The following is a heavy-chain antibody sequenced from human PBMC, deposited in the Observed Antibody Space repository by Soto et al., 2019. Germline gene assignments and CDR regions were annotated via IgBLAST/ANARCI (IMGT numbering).Heavy chain of an antibody. CDR3: AREGQAPYYSYGMDV. J-gene: IGHJ6*02. V-gene: IGHV1-18*01. Sequence: QVQVVQSGDEVKKPGASVKVSCKASGYTFTNYGFSWVRQAPGQGLEWMGWISGYNGNTKYAEKFQGRVTMTTDTSTSTAHMELRSLRSDDTAVYYCAREGQAPYYSYGMDVWGQGTAVTVS. CDR1: GYTFTNYG. CDR2: ISGYNGNT.